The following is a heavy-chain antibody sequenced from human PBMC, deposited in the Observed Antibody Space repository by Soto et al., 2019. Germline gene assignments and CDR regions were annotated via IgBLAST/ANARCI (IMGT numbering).Heavy chain of an antibody. V-gene: IGHV3-23*01. CDR2: ISGSGGGT. Sequence: LRLSCAASGFTFSSYWMSWVRQAPGKGLEWVSTISGSGGGTYYADSMKGRFTISRDNSKNTLYLQMYSLRVEDTAVYYCARESDHWGQGTLVTVSS. CDR3: ARESDH. J-gene: IGHJ4*02. CDR1: GFTFSSYW.